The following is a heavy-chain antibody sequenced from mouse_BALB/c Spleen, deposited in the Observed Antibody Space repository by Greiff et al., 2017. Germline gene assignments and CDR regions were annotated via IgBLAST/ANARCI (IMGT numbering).Heavy chain of an antibody. CDR1: GDSITSGY. D-gene: IGHD2-10*01. Sequence: EVQLVESGPSLVKPSQTLSLTCSVTGDSITSGYWNWIRKFPGNKLEYMGYISYSGSTYYNPSLKSRISITRDTSKNQYYLQLNSVTTEDTATYYCARYAYYGTAWFAYWGQGTLVTVSA. CDR2: ISYSGST. V-gene: IGHV3-8*02. CDR3: ARYAYYGTAWFAY. J-gene: IGHJ3*01.